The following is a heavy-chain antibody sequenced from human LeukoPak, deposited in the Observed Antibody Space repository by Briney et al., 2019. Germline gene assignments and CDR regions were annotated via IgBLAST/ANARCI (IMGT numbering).Heavy chain of an antibody. J-gene: IGHJ4*02. CDR3: ARESDYYDSSGHYDY. Sequence: ASVKVSCKASGYTFTSYGISWVRQGPGEGVEWMGWISAYNGNTNYAQKLQGRLTMTTDTSPSTAYMGLRSLRSDDTAVYYCARESDYYDSSGHYDYWGQGTLVTVSS. D-gene: IGHD3-22*01. CDR1: GYTFTSYG. V-gene: IGHV1-18*01. CDR2: ISAYNGNT.